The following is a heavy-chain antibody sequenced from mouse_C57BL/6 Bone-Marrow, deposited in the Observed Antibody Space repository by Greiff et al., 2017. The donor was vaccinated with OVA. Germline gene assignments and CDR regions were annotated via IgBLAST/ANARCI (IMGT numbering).Heavy chain of an antibody. CDR1: GFTFSSYG. J-gene: IGHJ4*01. Sequence: EVHVVESGGDLVKPGGSLKLSCAASGFTFSSYGMSWVRQTPDQRLEWVATISSGGSYTYYPDSVKGRFTISRDNASNTLYMQLRSLKSEETAMYYCARHYYGSHYYAMDYWGQGTSVTVSS. CDR2: ISSGGSYT. CDR3: ARHYYGSHYYAMDY. D-gene: IGHD1-1*01. V-gene: IGHV5-6*01.